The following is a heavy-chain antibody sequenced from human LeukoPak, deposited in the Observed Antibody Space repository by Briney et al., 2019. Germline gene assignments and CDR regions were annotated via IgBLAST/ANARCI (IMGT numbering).Heavy chain of an antibody. CDR1: GGSISSYY. V-gene: IGHV4-59*12. D-gene: IGHD3-3*01. J-gene: IGHJ4*02. CDR3: ARRLRFLEWLFDY. Sequence: KPSETLSLTCTVSGGSISSYYWSWIRQPPGKGLEWIGYIYYSGSTNYNPSLKSRVTISVDTSKNQFSLKLSSVTAADTAVYYCARRLRFLEWLFDYWGQGTLVTVSS. CDR2: IYYSGST.